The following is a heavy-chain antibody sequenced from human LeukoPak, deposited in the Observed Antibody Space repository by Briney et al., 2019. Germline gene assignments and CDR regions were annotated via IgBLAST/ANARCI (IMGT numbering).Heavy chain of an antibody. D-gene: IGHD3-9*01. V-gene: IGHV3-48*03. CDR2: MSTTGNTK. CDR3: AIVFVSGYNVLPGYFSALDY. CDR1: GFTFSSSE. J-gene: IGHJ4*02. Sequence: GGSLRLFCAASGFTFSSSEMYWVRQAPGKGLEWVSYMSTTGNTKYYADSVQGRFTVSRVNGQSLLFLQMNSLRAGDTAIYYSAIVFVSGYNVLPGYFSALDYWGQGALVTVSS.